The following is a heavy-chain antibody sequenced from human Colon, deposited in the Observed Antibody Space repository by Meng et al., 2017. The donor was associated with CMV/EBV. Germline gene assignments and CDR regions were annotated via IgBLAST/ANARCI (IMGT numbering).Heavy chain of an antibody. CDR1: GFTFVEYW. D-gene: IGHD3-10*01. CDR3: ARDPDHGHGGSGRCLDS. J-gene: IGHJ4*02. CDR2: IKQDGSET. V-gene: IGHV3-7*01. Sequence: GESLKISCVTSGFTFVEYWMIWVRQAPGKGLEWVANIKQDGSETNYADSVKGRFTISRDNTKNSLYLQMNSLRAADTALYYCARDPDHGHGGSGRCLDSWGQGTLVTVSS.